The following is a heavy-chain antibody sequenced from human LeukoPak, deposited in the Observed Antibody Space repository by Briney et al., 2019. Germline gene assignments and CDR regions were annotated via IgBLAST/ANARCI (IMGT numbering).Heavy chain of an antibody. J-gene: IGHJ4*02. V-gene: IGHV4-59*01. D-gene: IGHD6-25*01. CDR2: IYYSGST. Sequence: SETLSLTCTVSGGSISSYYWSWIRQPPGKGLEWIGYIYYSGSTNYNPSLKSRVTISVDTSKNQFSLKLSSVTAADTAVYYCARESGRTFFDYWGQGTLITVSS. CDR1: GGSISSYY. CDR3: ARESGRTFFDY.